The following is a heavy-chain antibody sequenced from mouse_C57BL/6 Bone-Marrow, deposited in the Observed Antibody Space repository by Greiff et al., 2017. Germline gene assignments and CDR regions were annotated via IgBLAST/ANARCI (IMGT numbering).Heavy chain of an antibody. D-gene: IGHD1-1*01. J-gene: IGHJ4*01. Sequence: VQLQQSGAELARPGASVKLSCKASGYTFTSYGISWVKQRTGQGLEWIGEIYPRSGNTYYNEKFKGKATLTADKSSSTAYMELRSLTSEDSAVYFCARSFITSVVAPYDAMDYWGQGTSVTVSS. V-gene: IGHV1-81*01. CDR2: IYPRSGNT. CDR1: GYTFTSYG. CDR3: ARSFITSVVAPYDAMDY.